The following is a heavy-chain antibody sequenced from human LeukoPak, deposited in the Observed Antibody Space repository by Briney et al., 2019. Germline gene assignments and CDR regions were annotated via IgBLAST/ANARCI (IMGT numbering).Heavy chain of an antibody. CDR1: GGTFSSYA. D-gene: IGHD2-15*01. V-gene: IGHV1-69*13. Sequence: ASVKVSCKASGGTFSSYAISWVRQAPGQGLEWMGGIIPIFGTANYAQKFQGRVTITADESTSTAYMELSSLRSEVTAVYYCAGAPQPPGSGGSWLLYYYYYMDVWGKGTTVTVSS. J-gene: IGHJ6*03. CDR3: AGAPQPPGSGGSWLLYYYYYMDV. CDR2: IIPIFGTA.